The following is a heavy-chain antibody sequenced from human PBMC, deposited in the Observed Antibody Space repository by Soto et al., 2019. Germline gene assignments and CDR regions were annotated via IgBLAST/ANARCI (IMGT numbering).Heavy chain of an antibody. CDR3: ARDPVDGYAFFDS. V-gene: IGHV4-59*01. CDR2: FHNSGSP. J-gene: IGHJ5*02. CDR1: GGSMSGYH. Sequence: QVRLQESGPGLVQPSETLSLTCSIFGGSMSGYHWNWIRQTPGKGVEWIGYFHNSGSPTYSSSLKSRVTISVDKSEKQSSLRLTSVTAEDTAVYWCARDPVDGYAFFDSWGQGVLVTVSS. D-gene: IGHD5-12*01.